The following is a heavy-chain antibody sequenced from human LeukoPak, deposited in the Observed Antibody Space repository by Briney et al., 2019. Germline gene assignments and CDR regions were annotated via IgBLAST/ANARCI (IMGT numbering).Heavy chain of an antibody. V-gene: IGHV3-23*01. J-gene: IGHJ3*02. Sequence: GGTLRLSCEGSGFTFSDYGMSWVRQAPGKGLEWVSAISTTGSSTYYADSVKGRFTISRDNSKNTLYLQMNSLRAEDTAVYLCAKDFSPRYASGYDSFDMWGQGTLVTVSS. CDR1: GFTFSDYG. D-gene: IGHD5-12*01. CDR3: AKDFSPRYASGYDSFDM. CDR2: ISTTGSST.